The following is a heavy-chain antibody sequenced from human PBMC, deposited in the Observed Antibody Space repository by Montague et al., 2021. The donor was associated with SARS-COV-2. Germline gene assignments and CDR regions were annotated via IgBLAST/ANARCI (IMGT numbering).Heavy chain of an antibody. D-gene: IGHD2/OR15-2a*01. J-gene: IGHJ4*02. CDR2: MYETGNM. CDR3: ARNMAY. CDR1: SGSLSNYY. V-gene: IGHV4-4*09. Sequence: SETLSLTCTVSSGSLSNYYWSWNRQSPDKGLEWIGYMYETGNMIYNPSPRSRVSISADTSKSQFSLRLTSVTAADSARYYCARNMAYWGQGVLVTV.